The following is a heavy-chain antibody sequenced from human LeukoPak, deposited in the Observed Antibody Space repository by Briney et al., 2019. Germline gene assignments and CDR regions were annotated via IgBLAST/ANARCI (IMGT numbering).Heavy chain of an antibody. CDR2: IIPIFGTA. CDR1: GGTFSSYA. J-gene: IGHJ6*03. D-gene: IGHD6-13*01. Sequence: SVKVSCKASGGTFSSYAISWVRQAPGQGLEWMGGIIPIFGTANYAQKFQGRVTITADESTSTAYMELSSLRSEDTGVYYCERGGIEAAGPTTYYYYMDVWGKGTTVTISS. V-gene: IGHV1-69*13. CDR3: ERGGIEAAGPTTYYYYMDV.